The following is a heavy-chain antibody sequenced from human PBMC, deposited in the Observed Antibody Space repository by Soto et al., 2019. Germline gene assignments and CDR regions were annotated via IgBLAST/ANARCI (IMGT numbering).Heavy chain of an antibody. Sequence: QVQLVESGGGVVQPGRSLRLSCAASGFTFRAYAVHWVRQAPGKGLTWVAVISYDGRVTYYADSVKGRFTISRDNSKNTWSLQTDSLRTDDTAVYYCARGGPDVETVRGVFHHWGPGALVTVSS. CDR3: ARGGPDVETVRGVFHH. CDR2: ISYDGRVT. J-gene: IGHJ4*01. V-gene: IGHV3-30*04. CDR1: GFTFRAYA. D-gene: IGHD3-16*01.